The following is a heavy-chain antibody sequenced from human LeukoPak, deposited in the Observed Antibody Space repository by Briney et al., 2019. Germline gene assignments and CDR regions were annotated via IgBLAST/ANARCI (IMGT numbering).Heavy chain of an antibody. CDR1: GFTFSSYE. V-gene: IGHV3-21*01. Sequence: PGGSLRLSCAASGFTFSSYEMNWVRQAPGKGLEWVSSISSSSSYIYYADSVKGRFTISRDNAKNSLYLQMNSLRAEDTAVYYCARDLIAARPYWGQGTLVTVSS. CDR3: ARDLIAARPY. D-gene: IGHD6-6*01. CDR2: ISSSSSYI. J-gene: IGHJ4*02.